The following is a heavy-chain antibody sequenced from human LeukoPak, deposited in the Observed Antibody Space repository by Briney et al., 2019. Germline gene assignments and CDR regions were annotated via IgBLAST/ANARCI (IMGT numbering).Heavy chain of an antibody. D-gene: IGHD6-19*01. Sequence: GGPLRLSCAASGFTFSSYSMNWVRQAPGKGLEWVSGISVSGDSTLYADSVQGRFTISRDNSKNTVYLQMNSLRAEDTATYYCAKELFTGWHGWFDPWGQGTLVTVSS. J-gene: IGHJ5*02. CDR2: ISVSGDST. CDR3: AKELFTGWHGWFDP. CDR1: GFTFSSYS. V-gene: IGHV3-23*01.